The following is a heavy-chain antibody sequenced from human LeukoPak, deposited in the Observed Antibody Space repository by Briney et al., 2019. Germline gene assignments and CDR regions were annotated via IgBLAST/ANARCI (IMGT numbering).Heavy chain of an antibody. D-gene: IGHD1-14*01. CDR1: GYTFTGYY. V-gene: IGHV1-2*02. CDR3: ARDRTPSNDAFDI. J-gene: IGHJ3*02. Sequence: ASVKVSCKASGYTFTGYYMHWVRQAPGQGLEWMGWINPNSGGTNYAQKFQGRVTMTRDTSISTAYMELSRLRSDDTAVYYCARDRTPSNDAFDIWGQGTMVTVSS. CDR2: INPNSGGT.